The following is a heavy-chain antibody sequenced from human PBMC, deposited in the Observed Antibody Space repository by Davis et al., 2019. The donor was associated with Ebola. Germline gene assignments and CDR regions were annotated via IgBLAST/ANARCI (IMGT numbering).Heavy chain of an antibody. J-gene: IGHJ5*02. CDR3: ARGATILGYCSSTSCSYNWFDP. Sequence: SETLSLTCAVYGGSFSGSYWNWIRQPPGKGLEWIGEFDHSGNTNYNPSLKSRVTISRDTSENQFSLTVNSVTAADTAMYYCARGATILGYCSSTSCSYNWFDPWGQGTLVTVSS. CDR1: GGSFSGSY. CDR2: FDHSGNT. D-gene: IGHD2-2*01. V-gene: IGHV4-34*01.